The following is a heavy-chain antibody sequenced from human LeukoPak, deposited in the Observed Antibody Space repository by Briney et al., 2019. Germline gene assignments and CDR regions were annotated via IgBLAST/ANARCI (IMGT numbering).Heavy chain of an antibody. Sequence: AGALRLSCAASGFTFNSYAMTWVRQAPGKGLEWVSSISGKRGSTYYTDSAEGRFTISRDNSKNTLYLQMNSLRAEDTAAYYCAKDLRVIVVAYYMDVWGKGTTVTVSS. CDR1: GFTFNSYA. D-gene: IGHD2-2*01. J-gene: IGHJ6*03. CDR3: AKDLRVIVVAYYMDV. V-gene: IGHV3-23*01. CDR2: ISGKRGST.